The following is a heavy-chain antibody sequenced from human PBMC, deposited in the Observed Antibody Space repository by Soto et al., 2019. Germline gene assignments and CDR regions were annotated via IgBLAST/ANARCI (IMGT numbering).Heavy chain of an antibody. V-gene: IGHV4-59*01. CDR1: GGSISSDH. Sequence: SETLSLTCTVSGGSISSDHWSWIRQPPGKGLEWIGYVYDSGSTNYNPSLETRLTTSMDTSKNQFSLRLTSVTAADTAVYYCARLRSSYSSSWYYFDSWGQGTLVTVSS. CDR2: VYDSGST. D-gene: IGHD6-13*01. J-gene: IGHJ4*02. CDR3: ARLRSSYSSSWYYFDS.